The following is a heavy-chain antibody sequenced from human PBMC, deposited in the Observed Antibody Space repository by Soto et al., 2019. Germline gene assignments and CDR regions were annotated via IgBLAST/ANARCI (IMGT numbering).Heavy chain of an antibody. Sequence: QVQLVQSGAEVKKPGSSVKVSCKASGGTFSSFTISWVRQAPGQGLEWMGGIISIYGTANYAQKFQCRVTLTADAATRTAYMELSSLRSEDTAVYYCAKDRRADWEAYYYYAMDVWCQGTTVTVS. CDR3: AKDRRADWEAYYYYAMDV. V-gene: IGHV1-69*01. CDR2: IISIYGTA. D-gene: IGHD1-26*01. J-gene: IGHJ6*02. CDR1: GGTFSSFT.